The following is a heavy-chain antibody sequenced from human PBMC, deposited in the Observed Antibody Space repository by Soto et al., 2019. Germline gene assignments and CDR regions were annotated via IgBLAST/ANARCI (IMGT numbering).Heavy chain of an antibody. CDR1: GGSLSGNY. Sequence: PSETLSLTCAVYGGSLSGNYWSWIRQSPGKGLEWIGEISQSGRSNYSPSLNSRVTLSVDTSERQFSLRLSSVTAADTAVYYCARRPMPSPTNYRLDVWATGTTVTVSS. J-gene: IGHJ6*04. V-gene: IGHV4-34*01. D-gene: IGHD1-7*01. CDR3: ARRPMPSPTNYRLDV. CDR2: ISQSGRS.